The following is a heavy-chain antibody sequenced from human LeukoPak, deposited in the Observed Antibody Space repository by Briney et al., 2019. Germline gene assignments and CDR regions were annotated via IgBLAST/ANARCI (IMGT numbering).Heavy chain of an antibody. CDR3: ARDSGGSGSRYYFDY. CDR1: GGSISSYY. CDR2: VFYSGNT. D-gene: IGHD3-10*01. J-gene: IGHJ4*02. V-gene: IGHV4-59*01. Sequence: PSETLSLTCTVSGGSISSYYWSWIRQPPGKGLEWIGYVFYSGNTNYNPSLKSRITISVDTSKNQFSLKLSSVTAADTAVYYCARDSGGSGSRYYFDYWGQGTLVTVSS.